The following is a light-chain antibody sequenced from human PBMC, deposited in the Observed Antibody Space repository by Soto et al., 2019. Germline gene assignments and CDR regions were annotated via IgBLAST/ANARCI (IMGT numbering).Light chain of an antibody. CDR1: QSVSSNY. CDR2: AAS. J-gene: IGKJ1*01. Sequence: EIVLTQSPGTLSLSPGERATLSCRASQSVSSNYLAWFQQKPGQAPRLLIYAASNRATGIPDRFSGSGSGTDFTLTISRLEPEDFAVYYCQQYGSSPQTFGQGTKVEIK. V-gene: IGKV3-20*01. CDR3: QQYGSSPQT.